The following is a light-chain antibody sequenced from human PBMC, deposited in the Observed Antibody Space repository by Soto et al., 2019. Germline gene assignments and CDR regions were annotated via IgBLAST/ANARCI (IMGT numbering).Light chain of an antibody. V-gene: IGKV1-5*01. CDR1: QSISKW. J-gene: IGKJ1*01. CDR3: QQYTDYSSWT. Sequence: DIQMTQSPSTLSASVGDRVTITCRASQSISKWLVWYQQKPGKAPKLLIFDASVLKSGVPSRFSGSGFGTEFTLSISSLQPDDFATYYCQQYTDYSSWTFGQGTKV. CDR2: DAS.